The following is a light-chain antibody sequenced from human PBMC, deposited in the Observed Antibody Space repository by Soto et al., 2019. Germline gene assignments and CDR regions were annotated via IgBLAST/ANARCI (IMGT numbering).Light chain of an antibody. CDR2: EVR. CDR1: SSDVGAYNY. J-gene: IGLJ1*01. Sequence: QSVLTQPASVSGSPGQAITISCTGTSSDVGAYNYVSWYQQYAGKVPKLMIYEVRNRPSGVSNRFSGSKSGNTASLTISGLQAEDEADYYCTSYTTSTTVVFGTATKVTVL. CDR3: TSYTTSTTVV. V-gene: IGLV2-14*01.